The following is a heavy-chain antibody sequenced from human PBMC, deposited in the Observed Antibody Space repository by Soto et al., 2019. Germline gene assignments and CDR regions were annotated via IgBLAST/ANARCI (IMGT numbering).Heavy chain of an antibody. D-gene: IGHD4-17*01. CDR2: ISYDGSNK. CDR3: AKVHNGELDY. Sequence: HPGGSLRLSCAASGFTFSSYGMHWVRQAPGKGLEWVAVISYDGSNKKYADSVKGRFTISRDNSKNTLYLQMNSLRAEDTAVYYCAKVHNGELDYRGQGTLVTVSS. CDR1: GFTFSSYG. V-gene: IGHV3-30*18. J-gene: IGHJ4*02.